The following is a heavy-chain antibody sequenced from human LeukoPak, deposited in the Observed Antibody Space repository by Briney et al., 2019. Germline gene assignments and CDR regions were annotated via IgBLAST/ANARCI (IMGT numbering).Heavy chain of an antibody. V-gene: IGHV1-18*01. CDR1: GYTFTSYE. D-gene: IGHD3-10*01. CDR2: ISAYNGNT. CDR3: ARSYRPYYYYMDV. J-gene: IGHJ6*03. Sequence: ASVKVSCKASGYTFTSYEINWVRQATGQGLEWMGWISAYNGNTNYAQKLQGRVTMTTDTSTSTAYMELRSLRSDDTAVYYCARSYRPYYYYMDVWGKGTTVTVS.